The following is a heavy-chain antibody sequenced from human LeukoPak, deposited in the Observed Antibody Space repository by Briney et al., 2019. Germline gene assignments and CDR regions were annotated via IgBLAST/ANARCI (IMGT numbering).Heavy chain of an antibody. CDR3: ARMSSYYDIRY. J-gene: IGHJ4*02. CDR2: ICSGCSP. V-gene: IGHV3-53*01. CDR1: GFTVSSNY. Sequence: PGGSLSLSCAVSGFTVSSNYMSGGRDAPGRGVGWVSVICSGCSPYFGDSGKGRFTLSRDNSKNTLYLQMNSLRAQDTAVYYCARMSSYYDIRYWGQGTLVTVSS. D-gene: IGHD3-9*01.